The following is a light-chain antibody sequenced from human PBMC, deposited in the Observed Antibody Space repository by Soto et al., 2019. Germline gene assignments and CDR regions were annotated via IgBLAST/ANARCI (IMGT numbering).Light chain of an antibody. J-gene: IGKJ3*01. CDR3: QQYNKWPLT. CDR1: RRVNNS. CDR2: CAS. Sequence: IVMTQSPVTLSVSPGQRATLSCTRSRRVNNSVAWCQQQPGDTPRIPMFCASFGANGAPARFSGSGSGAEVTLTISSLQSEDYLVYYCQQYNKWPLTFGPGTKVDIK. V-gene: IGKV3-15*01.